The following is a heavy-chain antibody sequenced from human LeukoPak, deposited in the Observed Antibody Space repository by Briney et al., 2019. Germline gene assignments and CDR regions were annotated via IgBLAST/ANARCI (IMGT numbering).Heavy chain of an antibody. CDR2: LYPGDSET. J-gene: IGHJ3*02. CDR1: GYSFTDYW. Sequence: GESLKISCKASGYSFTDYWIGWVRQMPGKGLEWMGLLYPGDSETRYSPSFQGQVTISADKSITTAYLQWSSLKASDTAMYYCARQGGSPSAFEIWGQGTMVTVSS. D-gene: IGHD3-10*01. CDR3: ARQGGSPSAFEI. V-gene: IGHV5-51*01.